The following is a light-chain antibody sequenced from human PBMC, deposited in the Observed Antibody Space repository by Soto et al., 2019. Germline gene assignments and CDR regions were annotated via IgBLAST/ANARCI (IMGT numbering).Light chain of an antibody. Sequence: QPVLTQSSSASASLGSSVKLTCTLSSGHSSYIIAWHQQQPGKAPRYLMKLEGSGSYNKGSGVPDRFSGSSSGADRYLTISRLQFEDEADYYCETWDSNTHTVFGGGNKVTVL. CDR2: LEGSGSY. CDR3: ETWDSNTHTV. V-gene: IGLV4-60*02. J-gene: IGLJ3*02. CDR1: SGHSSYI.